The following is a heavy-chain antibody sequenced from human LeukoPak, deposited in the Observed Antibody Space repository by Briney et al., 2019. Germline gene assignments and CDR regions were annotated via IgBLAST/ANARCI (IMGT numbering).Heavy chain of an antibody. CDR1: GFTLNNYD. D-gene: IGHD3-9*01. V-gene: IGHV3-23*01. Sequence: GGSLRLSCAASGFTLNNYDMNWVRQAPGKGLEWLSAINSASDTFYANSVKGRFTISRDNSKNTLYLQMNSLRDEDTAVYNCAKWGDFDVLTGYYVPDFWGQGTLVTVSS. CDR2: INSASDT. J-gene: IGHJ4*02. CDR3: AKWGDFDVLTGYYVPDF.